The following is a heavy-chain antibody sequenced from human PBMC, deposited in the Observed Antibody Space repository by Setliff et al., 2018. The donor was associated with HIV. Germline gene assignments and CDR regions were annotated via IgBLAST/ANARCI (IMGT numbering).Heavy chain of an antibody. CDR1: GGSISGYY. CDR3: AKVASSRLVPAALARPPGWFDP. V-gene: IGHV4-59*13. CDR2: IYYSGST. D-gene: IGHD2-2*01. Sequence: SETLSLTCNVSGGSISGYYWSWIRQSPGKGLEWIGYIYYSGSTNYNPSLQSRVAISLDTSTTQFSLKLTSVTAADTALYYCAKVASSRLVPAALARPPGWFDPWGQGTLVTVSS. J-gene: IGHJ5*02.